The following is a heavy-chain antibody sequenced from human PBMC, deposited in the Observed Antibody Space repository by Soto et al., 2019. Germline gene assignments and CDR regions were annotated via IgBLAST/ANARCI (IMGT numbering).Heavy chain of an antibody. CDR2: IDPSDSYT. Sequence: GESLKISCKGSGYSFTSYWISWVRQMPGKGLEWMGRIDPSDSYTNYSPSFQGHVTIPADKSISTAYLQWSSLKASDTAMYYCARQDSSGYFLRVGYYYGMDVWGQGTTVTVSS. V-gene: IGHV5-10-1*01. D-gene: IGHD3-22*01. CDR1: GYSFTSYW. CDR3: ARQDSSGYFLRVGYYYGMDV. J-gene: IGHJ6*02.